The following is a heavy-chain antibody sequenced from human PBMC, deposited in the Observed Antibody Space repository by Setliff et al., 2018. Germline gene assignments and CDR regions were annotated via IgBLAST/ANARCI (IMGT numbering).Heavy chain of an antibody. CDR3: ARHRSVNSISPHFDL. CDR1: RGSISNNAYY. V-gene: IGHV4-39*01. D-gene: IGHD2-21*01. CDR2: IYNSGNT. Sequence: SETLSLTCTVSRGSISNNAYYWAWIRQPPGKGLEWIGSIYNSGNTYYNSSLKSRVTIFVDTSKNQFSLRLNSVTAADTALYYCARHRSVNSISPHFDLWGRGAQVTVS. J-gene: IGHJ4*02.